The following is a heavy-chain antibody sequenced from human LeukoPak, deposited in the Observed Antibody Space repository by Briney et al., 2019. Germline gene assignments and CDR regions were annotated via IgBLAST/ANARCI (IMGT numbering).Heavy chain of an antibody. CDR1: GFIFSNYG. Sequence: GGSLRLSCAASGFIFSNYGMHWVRQAPGKGLEWVAFIRYDESNKFYADSVKGRFTISRDNSKNILFLQMNSLGAEDTAVYYCATKQWLEGVDWFDPWGQGTLVTVSS. CDR3: ATKQWLEGVDWFDP. CDR2: IRYDESNK. D-gene: IGHD6-19*01. J-gene: IGHJ5*02. V-gene: IGHV3-30*02.